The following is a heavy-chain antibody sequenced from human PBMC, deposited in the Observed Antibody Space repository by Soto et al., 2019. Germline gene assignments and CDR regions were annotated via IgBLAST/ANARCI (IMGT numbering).Heavy chain of an antibody. CDR2: IDSSGGT. CDR1: DDSSSSYK. D-gene: IGHD3-10*01. J-gene: IGHJ6*02. Sequence: QVQLQESGPGLVKPSETLSLTCTVSDDSSSSYKWSWIRQPPGRRLEWIGYIDSSGGTSYNPSLQSRVTISVATSTKQCSLKLSSVTAADTAVYYCVRQGFGRLHGLVDVWGQGTTVTVSS. CDR3: VRQGFGRLHGLVDV. V-gene: IGHV4-59*08.